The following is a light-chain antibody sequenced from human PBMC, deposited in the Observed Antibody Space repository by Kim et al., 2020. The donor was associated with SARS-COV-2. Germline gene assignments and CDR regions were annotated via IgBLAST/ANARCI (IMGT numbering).Light chain of an antibody. J-gene: IGKJ3*01. Sequence: IVLTQSPGTLSLSPGERATLSCRASQSVSSSYLAWYQQKPGQAPRLLIYGASNRATGIPDRFSGSGSGTDFTLTISRLEPEDFAVYYCQQYGSSPRVTFGPGTKVDIK. CDR2: GAS. V-gene: IGKV3-20*01. CDR1: QSVSSSY. CDR3: QQYGSSPRVT.